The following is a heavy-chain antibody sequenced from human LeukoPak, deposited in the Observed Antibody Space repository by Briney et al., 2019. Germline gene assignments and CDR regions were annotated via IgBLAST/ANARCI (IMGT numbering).Heavy chain of an antibody. D-gene: IGHD2-8*01. Sequence: ASVKVSCKASGYTFTSYYMHWVRQAPGQGLEWMGIINPSGGSTSYAQNFQGRVTMNRDTSTSTVYMELSSLRSEDTAVYYCARACTNGVCPEYYYYYGMDVWGQGTTVTVSS. J-gene: IGHJ6*02. CDR3: ARACTNGVCPEYYYYYGMDV. CDR1: GYTFTSYY. V-gene: IGHV1-46*01. CDR2: INPSGGST.